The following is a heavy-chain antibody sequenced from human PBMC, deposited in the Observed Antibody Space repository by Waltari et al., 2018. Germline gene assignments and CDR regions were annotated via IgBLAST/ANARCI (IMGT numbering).Heavy chain of an antibody. Sequence: VQLVQSGAEVKRPGASLKVSCKASGYTFTSYAMHWVRQVPGQGLAWMGWINAASGDTKYSQKLQARVTITRDTSASTAYMELSSLTSEDTAVYYCARVKGYSSNWYYFDYWGQGTLVTVSA. V-gene: IGHV1-3*01. J-gene: IGHJ4*02. CDR3: ARVKGYSSNWYYFDY. CDR1: GYTFTSYA. CDR2: INAASGDT. D-gene: IGHD6-13*01.